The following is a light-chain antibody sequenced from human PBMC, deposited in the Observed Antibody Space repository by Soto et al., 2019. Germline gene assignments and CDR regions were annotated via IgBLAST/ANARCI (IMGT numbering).Light chain of an antibody. CDR2: EVT. CDR1: GSDVGGYDY. Sequence: LTQPASVSGSPGQSITISCTGTGSDVGGYDYVSWYQHHPGKAPKVMIYEVTNRPSGASNRFSGSKSGNTASLTISGLLAEDEADYYCSSYTSSSTYVFGTGTKVTVL. J-gene: IGLJ1*01. CDR3: SSYTSSSTYV. V-gene: IGLV2-14*01.